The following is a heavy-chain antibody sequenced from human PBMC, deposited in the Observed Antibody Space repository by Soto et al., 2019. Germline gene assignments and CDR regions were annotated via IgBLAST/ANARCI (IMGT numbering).Heavy chain of an antibody. V-gene: IGHV4-34*01. D-gene: IGHD6-13*01. CDR3: ARGPGNSSSWGETRY. CDR1: GGSFSGYY. Sequence: QVQLQQWGAGLLKPSETLSLTCAVYGGSFSGYYWSWIRQPPGKGLEWIGEINHSGSTNYNPSLKSRVTISVDTSKNQFSLKLSSVTAADTAVYYCARGPGNSSSWGETRYWGQGTLVTVSS. J-gene: IGHJ4*02. CDR2: INHSGST.